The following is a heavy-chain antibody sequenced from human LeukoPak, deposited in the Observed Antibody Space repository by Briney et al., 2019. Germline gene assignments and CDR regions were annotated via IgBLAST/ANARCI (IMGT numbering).Heavy chain of an antibody. CDR1: GFTFSGISNYG. CDR2: ISYDGSNK. V-gene: IGHV3-30*18. CDR3: AKGYYYDSDGYYQHFDY. J-gene: IGHJ4*02. Sequence: GGSLRLSCAASGFTFSGISNYGIHWVRQAPGKGLEWVALISYDGSNKYYADSVKGRFTISRDNSKNTLYLQMNSLRAEDTAVYYCAKGYYYDSDGYYQHFDYWGQGTLVTVSS. D-gene: IGHD3-22*01.